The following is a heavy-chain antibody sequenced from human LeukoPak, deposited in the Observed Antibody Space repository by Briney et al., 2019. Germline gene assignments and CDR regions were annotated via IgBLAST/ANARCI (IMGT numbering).Heavy chain of an antibody. Sequence: GGSLRLSCAASGFTFSSYSMNWVRQAPGKGLEWVSSISSSSSYIYYADSVKGRFTISRDNAKNSLYLQMNSLRAEDTAVYYCARDSPGIAAAGGRDAFDIWGQGTMVTVSS. CDR1: GFTFSSYS. D-gene: IGHD6-13*01. V-gene: IGHV3-21*01. CDR2: ISSSSSYI. J-gene: IGHJ3*02. CDR3: ARDSPGIAAAGGRDAFDI.